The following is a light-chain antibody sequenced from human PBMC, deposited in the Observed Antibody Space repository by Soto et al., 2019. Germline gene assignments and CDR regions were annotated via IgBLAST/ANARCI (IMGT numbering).Light chain of an antibody. CDR2: EVN. CDR1: SSDVGVYNY. CDR3: SSYAGSNYFYA. Sequence: QSVLTQPPSASWSPGQSVTISCTGTSSDVGVYNYVSWYQHHPGKAPKLMIYEVNKRPSGVPDRFSGSKSGNTASLTVSGLQAEDEADYYCSSYAGSNYFYAFGTGTKVTVL. V-gene: IGLV2-8*01. J-gene: IGLJ1*01.